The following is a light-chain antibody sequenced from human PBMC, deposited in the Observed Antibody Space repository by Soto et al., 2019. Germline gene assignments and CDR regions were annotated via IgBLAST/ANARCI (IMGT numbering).Light chain of an antibody. CDR2: DAS. J-gene: IGKJ4*01. Sequence: EIIVTQSPATLSVSPGERVTLSCRASQSVSSNLAWYIQKPGQAPRLLIYDASTRATRVPARFSGSGSGTYFNLTISILQSEDFAVYSCQQYNDWPLTFGGGTKVEIK. CDR1: QSVSSN. V-gene: IGKV3-15*01. CDR3: QQYNDWPLT.